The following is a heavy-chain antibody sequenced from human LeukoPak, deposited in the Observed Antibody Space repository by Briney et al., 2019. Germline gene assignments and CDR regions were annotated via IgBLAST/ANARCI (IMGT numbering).Heavy chain of an antibody. CDR2: ISSSSITI. Sequence: GGSLRLSCGASGFTLSSYSMNWVRQAPGRGLEWVSYISSSSITIYYADSVKGRFTISRDNAKNSLYLQMNSLRAEDTAVYYCAKRASGSGTSLYYFDYWGQGTLVTVSS. CDR1: GFTLSSYS. V-gene: IGHV3-48*01. J-gene: IGHJ4*02. CDR3: AKRASGSGTSLYYFDY. D-gene: IGHD3-10*01.